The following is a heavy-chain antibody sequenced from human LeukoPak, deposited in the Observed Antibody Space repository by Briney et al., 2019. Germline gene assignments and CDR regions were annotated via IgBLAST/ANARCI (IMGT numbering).Heavy chain of an antibody. V-gene: IGHV3-23*01. CDR1: GFTFSSYA. CDR2: ISGSGGST. Sequence: GGSLRLSCAASGFTFSSYAMSWVRQAPGKGLEWVSAISGSGGSTYYADSVKGRFTISRDNSKNTLYLQMNSLRAEDTAVYYCAKVRDPRRSFGSFDYWGQGTLVTVSS. J-gene: IGHJ4*02. CDR3: AKVRDPRRSFGSFDY. D-gene: IGHD2/OR15-2a*01.